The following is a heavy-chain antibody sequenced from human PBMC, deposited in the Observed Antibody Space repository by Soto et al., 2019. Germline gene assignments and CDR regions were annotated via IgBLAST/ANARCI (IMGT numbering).Heavy chain of an antibody. CDR3: ARQNRRTSPTSSKNWFDP. V-gene: IGHV4-59*08. CDR1: GGSISSYY. Sequence: SETLSLTCNVSGGSISSYYWSWIWQPPGQGLEWIGYIYYSGSTNYNPSLKSRVTISVDTSKNQFSLKLSSVTAADTAVYYCARQNRRTSPTSSKNWFDPWGQGTLVTVSS. D-gene: IGHD2-2*01. CDR2: IYYSGST. J-gene: IGHJ5*02.